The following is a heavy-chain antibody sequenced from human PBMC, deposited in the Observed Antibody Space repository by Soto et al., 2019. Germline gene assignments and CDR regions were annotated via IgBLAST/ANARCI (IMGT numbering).Heavy chain of an antibody. CDR1: GGSSSSGDYY. CDR3: ARDSIAAAGTYYGMDV. D-gene: IGHD6-13*01. CDR2: IYYSGST. J-gene: IGHJ6*02. Sequence: SETLSLTCTVSGGSSSSGDYYWSWIRQPPGKGLEWIGYIYYSGSTYYNPSLKSRVTISVDTSKNQFSLKLSSVTAADTAVYYCARDSIAAAGTYYGMDVWGQGTTVTVSS. V-gene: IGHV4-30-4*01.